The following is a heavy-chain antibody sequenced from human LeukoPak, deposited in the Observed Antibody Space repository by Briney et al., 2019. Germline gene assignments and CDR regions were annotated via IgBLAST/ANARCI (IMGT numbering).Heavy chain of an antibody. D-gene: IGHD4-17*01. V-gene: IGHV4-59*01. CDR2: IYYSGST. CDR1: GGSISSYY. CDR3: ARLRATLPTVPAAFDI. J-gene: IGHJ3*02. Sequence: SETLSLTCTVSGGSISSYYWSWIRQPPGKGLEWIGYIYYSGSTNYIPSLKSRVTISVDTSKNQFSLKLSSVTAADTAVYYCARLRATLPTVPAAFDIWGQGTMVTVSS.